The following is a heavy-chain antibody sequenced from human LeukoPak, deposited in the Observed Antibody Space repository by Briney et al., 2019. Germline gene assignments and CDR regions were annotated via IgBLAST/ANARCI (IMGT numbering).Heavy chain of an antibody. CDR3: AIEVRGLVGPASESRDC. CDR1: GGSISSSSYY. Sequence: NPSETLSLTCTVSGGSISSSSYYWGWIRQPPGKGLEWIGTVYYNGATQYNPSLKSRVTISVDTSKNQFSLKLNSVTAADTAVYYCAIEVRGLVGPASESRDCWGQGTLVTVSS. J-gene: IGHJ4*02. D-gene: IGHD2-2*01. V-gene: IGHV4-39*02. CDR2: VYYNGAT.